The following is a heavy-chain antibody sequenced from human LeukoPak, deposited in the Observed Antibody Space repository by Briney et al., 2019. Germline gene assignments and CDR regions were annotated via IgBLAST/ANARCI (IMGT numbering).Heavy chain of an antibody. D-gene: IGHD3-22*01. CDR1: GFTFDDYA. CDR2: ISWNSGSI. CDR3: ARPITMIVVVTVGAFDI. Sequence: PGRPLRLSFAASGFTFDDYAMHWVRQAPGKGREWVSGISWNSGSIGYADSVKGRFTISRDNAKNSLYLQMNSLRAEDTAVYYCARPITMIVVVTVGAFDIWGQGTMVTVSS. J-gene: IGHJ3*02. V-gene: IGHV3-9*01.